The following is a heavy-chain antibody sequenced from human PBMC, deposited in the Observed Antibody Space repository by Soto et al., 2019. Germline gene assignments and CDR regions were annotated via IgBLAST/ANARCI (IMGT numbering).Heavy chain of an antibody. CDR1: GFKFSNYA. J-gene: IGHJ4*02. D-gene: IGHD3-16*01. Sequence: RLSCAASGFKFSNYAMSWVRQAPGKGLEWVSLISATGGGTYYADSVKGRFTISRDNSHNTLYLQVHSLTAEDTAVYYCAKDRRAGGNSAFYFDFWGQGAQVPSPQ. CDR3: AKDRRAGGNSAFYFDF. CDR2: ISATGGGT. V-gene: IGHV3-23*01.